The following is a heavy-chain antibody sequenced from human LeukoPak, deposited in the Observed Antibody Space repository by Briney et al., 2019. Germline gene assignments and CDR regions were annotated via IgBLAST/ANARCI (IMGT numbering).Heavy chain of an antibody. D-gene: IGHD6-19*01. CDR2: ISGSGGST. V-gene: IGHV3-23*01. J-gene: IGHJ4*02. Sequence: GGSLRLSCAASGFTFSSYAMSWVRQAPGKGLEWVSAISGSGGSTYYADSVKGRFTISRDNSKNTLYLQMNSLRAKDTAVYYCAKDPRQWLEYFDYWGQGTLVTVSS. CDR3: AKDPRQWLEYFDY. CDR1: GFTFSSYA.